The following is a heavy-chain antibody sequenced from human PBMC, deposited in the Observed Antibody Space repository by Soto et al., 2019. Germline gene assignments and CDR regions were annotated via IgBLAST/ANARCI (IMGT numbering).Heavy chain of an antibody. D-gene: IGHD3-3*01. CDR2: ISDSGST. Sequence: PSETLSLTCSVSGASIGSGDDYWTWIRQSPGKGLEWIGYISDSGSTFYNPSLRSRLTIALDTSKNHFSLKLNSVTAADTAVYSCARTRDFWSGNDAFDIWGQGTMVTVSS. CDR1: GASIGSGDDY. J-gene: IGHJ3*02. CDR3: ARTRDFWSGNDAFDI. V-gene: IGHV4-30-4*08.